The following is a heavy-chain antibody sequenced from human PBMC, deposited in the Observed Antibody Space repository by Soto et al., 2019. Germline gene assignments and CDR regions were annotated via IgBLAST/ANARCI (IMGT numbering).Heavy chain of an antibody. J-gene: IGHJ4*02. CDR3: AKDLKVELWSGDFDY. D-gene: IGHD3-10*02. CDR1: GFTFSRYG. Sequence: GGSLRLSCAASGFTFSRYGMNWFRQAPGKGLEWVAVISYDGSNKYYVDSVKGRFTISRDDSKNTLYLQMNSLRAEDTAVYYCAKDLKVELWSGDFDYWGQGTLVTVSS. CDR2: ISYDGSNK. V-gene: IGHV3-30*18.